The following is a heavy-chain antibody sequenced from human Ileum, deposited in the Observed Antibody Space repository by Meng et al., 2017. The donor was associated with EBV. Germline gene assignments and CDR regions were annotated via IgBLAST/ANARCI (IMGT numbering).Heavy chain of an antibody. V-gene: IGHV4-28*01. D-gene: IGHD3-16*01. CDR1: GYSISSRNW. J-gene: IGHJ3*02. Sequence: QVQLQESGPGLVKPSXXXXXTXAVSGYSISSRNWWAWIRQPPGKGLEWIGYIYHSGTTFSNPSLKSRVAMSVDMSNNLFSLNLTSVSAVDTAVYYCARRSPGVSDAFDIWGQGTMVTVSS. CDR2: IYHSGTT. CDR3: ARRSPGVSDAFDI.